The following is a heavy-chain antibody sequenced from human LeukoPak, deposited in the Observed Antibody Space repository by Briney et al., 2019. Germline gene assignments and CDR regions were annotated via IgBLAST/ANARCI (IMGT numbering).Heavy chain of an antibody. D-gene: IGHD2-2*01. V-gene: IGHV3-7*01. J-gene: IGHJ6*03. CDR1: GLLFSSYW. CDR2: IKHDGSDK. Sequence: GGSLRLSCAASGLLFSSYWMSWVRQAPGKGLEWVANIKHDGSDKYYVDSVTGRFTISRDNAKNSLSLQMNSLRVEDTAVYYCATICSTSCYGYYMDVWGKGTTVTVSS. CDR3: ATICSTSCYGYYMDV.